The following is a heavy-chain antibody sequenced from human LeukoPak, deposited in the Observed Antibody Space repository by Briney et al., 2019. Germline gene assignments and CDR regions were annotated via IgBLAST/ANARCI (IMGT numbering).Heavy chain of an antibody. J-gene: IGHJ4*02. CDR2: VFHTGSS. CDR1: GCSISSGYY. Sequence: SLTLSLTCAVSGCSISSGYYLGWIRQPPGKGPEWIGSVFHTGSSYYIPSLKSRVTISVDTSKNQFSLEVSSVTAADTAIYYCARGISTTGHDYWGPGTLVTVSS. V-gene: IGHV4-38-2*01. D-gene: IGHD1-26*01. CDR3: ARGISTTGHDY.